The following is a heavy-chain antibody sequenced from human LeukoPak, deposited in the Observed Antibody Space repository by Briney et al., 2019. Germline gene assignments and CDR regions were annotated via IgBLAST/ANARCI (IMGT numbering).Heavy chain of an antibody. Sequence: GESLRLSCAASGFTFSSYAMHWVRQAPGKGLEYVSAISSNGGSTYYANSVKGRFTISRDNSKNTLYLQMGSLRAEDMAVYYCARGRGYFDYWGQGTLVTVSS. V-gene: IGHV3-64*01. CDR2: ISSNGGST. J-gene: IGHJ4*02. CDR3: ARGRGYFDY. CDR1: GFTFSSYA.